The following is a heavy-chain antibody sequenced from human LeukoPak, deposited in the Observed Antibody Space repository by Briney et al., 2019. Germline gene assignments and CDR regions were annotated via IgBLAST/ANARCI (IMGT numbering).Heavy chain of an antibody. Sequence: SEILSLTCTVSGGSISSYYWSWIRQPPGKGLEWIGYIYYSGSTNYNPSLKSRVTISVDTSKNQFSLKLSSVTAADTAVYYCARVRPQEYCGGDCYSWYFDLWGRGTLVTVSS. V-gene: IGHV4-59*01. CDR2: IYYSGST. J-gene: IGHJ2*01. CDR3: ARVRPQEYCGGDCYSWYFDL. D-gene: IGHD2-21*02. CDR1: GGSISSYY.